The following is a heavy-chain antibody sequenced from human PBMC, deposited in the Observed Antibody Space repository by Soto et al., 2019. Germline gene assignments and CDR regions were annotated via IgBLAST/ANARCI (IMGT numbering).Heavy chain of an antibody. CDR3: ARAYYYGSGGGWFDP. Sequence: SVKVSCNASGYTFTGYYMHWVRQAPVQGLEWMGWINPNSGGTNYAQKFQGRVTMTRDTSISTAYMELSRLRSDDTAVYYCARAYYYGSGGGWFDPWGQGTLVTVSS. V-gene: IGHV1-2*02. D-gene: IGHD3-10*01. J-gene: IGHJ5*02. CDR1: GYTFTGYY. CDR2: INPNSGGT.